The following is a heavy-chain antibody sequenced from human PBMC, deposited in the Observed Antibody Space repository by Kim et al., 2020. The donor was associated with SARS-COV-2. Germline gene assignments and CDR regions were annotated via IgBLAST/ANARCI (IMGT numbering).Heavy chain of an antibody. CDR3: AANTADDFDV. V-gene: IGHV3-21*01. J-gene: IGHJ2*01. D-gene: IGHD2-2*02. Sequence: YYADSGRDRLSIARDNARNSLYLQMDSLRAEDTAIYYCAANTADDFDVWGRGTLVTVSS.